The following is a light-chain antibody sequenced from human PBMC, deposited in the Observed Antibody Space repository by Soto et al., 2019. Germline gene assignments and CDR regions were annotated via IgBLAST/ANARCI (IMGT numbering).Light chain of an antibody. J-gene: IGLJ2*01. Sequence: QSALTRPASVSGSPGQSITISCTGTISDVGGYNYVSWYQQHPDKAPKLMIYEVSNRPSGVSNRFSGSKSGNTASLTISGLQADDEADYYCSSYTSSNALVFGGGTKLTVL. CDR1: ISDVGGYNY. CDR2: EVS. CDR3: SSYTSSNALV. V-gene: IGLV2-14*01.